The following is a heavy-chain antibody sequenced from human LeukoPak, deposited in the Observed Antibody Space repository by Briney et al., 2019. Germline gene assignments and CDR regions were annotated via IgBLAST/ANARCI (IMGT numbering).Heavy chain of an antibody. V-gene: IGHV3-30*18. J-gene: IGHJ4*02. CDR3: AKEESSRLIDY. Sequence: PGGALRLSCAASGFTFSSYGMHWVRQAPGKGLEWVAVILYVGTTKYHADSVKGRFTISRDNSMNTMYLQMNSVRAEETAIYYCAKEESSRLIDYWGQGTLVTVSS. CDR2: ILYVGTTK. D-gene: IGHD2-2*01. CDR1: GFTFSSYG.